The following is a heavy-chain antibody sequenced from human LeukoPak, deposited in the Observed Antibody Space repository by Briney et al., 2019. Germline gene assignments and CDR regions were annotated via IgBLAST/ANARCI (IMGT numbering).Heavy chain of an antibody. D-gene: IGHD3-22*01. CDR3: ARKESAYYYFDY. J-gene: IGHJ4*02. V-gene: IGHV4-28*01. CDR2: IYHSGTT. CDR1: GYSISSSSW. Sequence: SDTLSLTCAVSGYSISSSSWWGWIRQPPGKGLEWIAYIYHSGTTYYNPSLRSRVTMSVDTSKNQFSLKLSSVTAVDTAVYYCARKESAYYYFDYWGQGTLVTVSS.